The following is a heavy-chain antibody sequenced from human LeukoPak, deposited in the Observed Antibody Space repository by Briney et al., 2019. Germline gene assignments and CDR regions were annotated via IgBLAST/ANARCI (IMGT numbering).Heavy chain of an antibody. CDR3: ARVIVGANTWFES. CDR2: TDTDGSNT. D-gene: IGHD1-26*01. V-gene: IGHV3-74*01. Sequence: PGGSLRLSCAASGFTFINYWMHWVRQAPGKGLVWVSRTDTDGSNTNYADSVKGRFTISRDNAKNTLYLQMNSLTVEDTAVYYCARVIVGANTWFESWGQGTLVTVSS. J-gene: IGHJ5*01. CDR1: GFTFINYW.